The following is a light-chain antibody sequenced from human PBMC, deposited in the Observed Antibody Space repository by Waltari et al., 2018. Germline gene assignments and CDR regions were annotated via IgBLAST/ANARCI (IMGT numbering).Light chain of an antibody. CDR3: SSYTSSSIVV. CDR2: DVS. V-gene: IGLV2-14*01. CDR1: SSDVGGYNY. Sequence: QSALTQPASVSGSPGQSITISCTGTSSDVGGYNYVSRYQQHPGKAPKLMIYDVSKRPSGVSNRFSGSKSGNTASLTISGLQAEDEADYYCSSYTSSSIVVFGGGTKLTVL. J-gene: IGLJ2*01.